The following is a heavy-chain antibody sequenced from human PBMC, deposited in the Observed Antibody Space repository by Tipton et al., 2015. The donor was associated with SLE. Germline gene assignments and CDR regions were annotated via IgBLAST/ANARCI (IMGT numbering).Heavy chain of an antibody. J-gene: IGHJ4*03. D-gene: IGHD3-22*01. Sequence: TLSLTCAVSAYSISSGHYWGWIRQPPGKGLEWIGSISHGGNTYYNPSLKSRVSMSVDTSKNQVFLRLSSVTAADTAAYYCARHDYDDNGYYMRYFDYWGQGTLVTVSS. CDR2: ISHGGNT. CDR1: AYSISSGHY. V-gene: IGHV4-38-2*01. CDR3: ARHDYDDNGYYMRYFDY.